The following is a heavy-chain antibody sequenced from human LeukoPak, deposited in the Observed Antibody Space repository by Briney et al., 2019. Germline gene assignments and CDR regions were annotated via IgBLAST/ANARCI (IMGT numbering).Heavy chain of an antibody. CDR2: ISSSSSYI. V-gene: IGHV3-21*01. J-gene: IGHJ6*04. CDR3: ARDRSYYGSGSYPLNGMDV. D-gene: IGHD3-10*01. Sequence: GPLRLSCAASGFTFSSYSMNWVRQAPGKGLEWVSSISSSSSYIYYADSVKGRFTISRDNAKNSLYLQMNSLRAEDTAVYYCARDRSYYGSGSYPLNGMDVWGKGTTVTVSS. CDR1: GFTFSSYS.